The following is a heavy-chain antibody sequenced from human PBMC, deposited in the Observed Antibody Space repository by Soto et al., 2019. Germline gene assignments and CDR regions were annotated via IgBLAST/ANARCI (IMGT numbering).Heavy chain of an antibody. Sequence: QLLESGGGFVHPGGSLRLSCVASGFTFSNFAMAWVRQSPGEGLEWVSAISGSGDDTFYADSMKGRFTISRDNSTDTMYLQINSLRAEDMDVYYCASPIPKTRTIFGFCGQRTLVTVSS. V-gene: IGHV3-23*01. CDR1: GFTFSNFA. D-gene: IGHD3-9*01. CDR3: ASPIPKTRTIFGF. J-gene: IGHJ4*02. CDR2: ISGSGDDT.